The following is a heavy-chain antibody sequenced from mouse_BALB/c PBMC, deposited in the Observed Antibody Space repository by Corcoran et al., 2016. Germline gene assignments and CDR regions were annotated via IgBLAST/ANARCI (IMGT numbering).Heavy chain of an antibody. Sequence: QLQESGPGLVKPSETLSLTCTVSGGSISSSNYYWGWFRQPPEKGLEWIGSIYSSGSSYYNPSLKSRITISVDTSKNQFSLKLNSVTAADTAVFYCARGWNLPRPFFDPWGQGTLVTVSS. CDR1: GGSISSSNYY. D-gene: IGHD1-1*02. V-gene: IGHV3-5*02. CDR2: IYSSGSS. CDR3: ARGWNLPRPFFDP. J-gene: IGHJ4*01.